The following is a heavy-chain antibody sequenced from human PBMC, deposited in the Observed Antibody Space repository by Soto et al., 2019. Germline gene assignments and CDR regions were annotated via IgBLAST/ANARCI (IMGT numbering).Heavy chain of an antibody. CDR2: IYWNDDK. J-gene: IGHJ4*02. Sequence: QITLKESGPTLVKPTQTLTLTCTFSGFSLSTSGVGVGWIRQPPGKALEWLALIYWNDDKRYSPSLKSRLTITKDTSKNQVVLTMTNMDPVDTATYYSAHRRPSQLVPPYFDYWGQGTLVTVSS. CDR3: AHRRPSQLVPPYFDY. D-gene: IGHD6-13*01. CDR1: GFSLSTSGVG. V-gene: IGHV2-5*01.